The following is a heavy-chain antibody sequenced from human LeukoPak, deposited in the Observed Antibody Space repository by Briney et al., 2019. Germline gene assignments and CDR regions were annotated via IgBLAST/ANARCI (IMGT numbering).Heavy chain of an antibody. CDR1: GFTFSSYW. D-gene: IGHD2-2*01. J-gene: IGHJ4*02. CDR2: INSDGSST. Sequence: QPGGSLRLSCAASGFTFSSYWMHWVCQAPGKGLVWVSRINSDGSSTSYADSVKGRFTISRDNAKNTLYLQMNSLRAEDTAVYYCARGGIVVVPAAMVDYWGQGTLVTVSS. CDR3: ARGGIVVVPAAMVDY. V-gene: IGHV3-74*01.